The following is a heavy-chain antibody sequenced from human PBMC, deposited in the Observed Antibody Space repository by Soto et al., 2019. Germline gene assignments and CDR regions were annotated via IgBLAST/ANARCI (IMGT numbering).Heavy chain of an antibody. Sequence: GGSLRLSCAASGFTFSSYWMSWVRQAPGKGLEWVANIKQDGGGKYYVDSVKGRFTISRDNAKNSLYLQMNSLRAEDTAVYYRARDSYGDYADPFDYWGQGTLVTVSS. CDR1: GFTFSSYW. V-gene: IGHV3-7*01. J-gene: IGHJ4*02. CDR3: ARDSYGDYADPFDY. D-gene: IGHD4-17*01. CDR2: IKQDGGGK.